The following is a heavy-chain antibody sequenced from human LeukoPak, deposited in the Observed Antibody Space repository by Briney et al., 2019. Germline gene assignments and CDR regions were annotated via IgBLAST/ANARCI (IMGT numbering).Heavy chain of an antibody. CDR2: ISGSGGST. J-gene: IGHJ4*02. D-gene: IGHD5-18*01. CDR1: GFTFSSYA. CDR3: AKDLEKGYSYGYVDY. V-gene: IGHV3-23*01. Sequence: GGSLRLSCAASGFTFSSYAMSWVRQAPGKGLERVSAISGSGGSTYYADSVKGRFTISRDNSKNTLYLQMNSLRAEDTAVYYCAKDLEKGYSYGYVDYWGQGTLVTVSS.